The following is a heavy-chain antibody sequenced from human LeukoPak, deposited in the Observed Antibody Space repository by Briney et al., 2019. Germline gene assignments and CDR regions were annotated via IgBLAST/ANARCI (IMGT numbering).Heavy chain of an antibody. CDR2: IYTSRST. Sequence: SETLSLTCTVSGGSISSYYWSWIRQPAGKGLEWIGRIYTSRSTNYNPSLKSRVTISVDKSKNQFSLKLSSVTAADTAVYYCARDRSISGSYYGDFDYWGQGTLVTVSS. CDR1: GGSISSYY. CDR3: ARDRSISGSYYGDFDY. J-gene: IGHJ4*02. V-gene: IGHV4-4*07. D-gene: IGHD1-26*01.